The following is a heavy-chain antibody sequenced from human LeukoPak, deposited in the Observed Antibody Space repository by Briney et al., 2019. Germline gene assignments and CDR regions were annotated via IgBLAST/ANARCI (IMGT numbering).Heavy chain of an antibody. V-gene: IGHV4-59*12. Sequence: KSSETLSLTCTVSGGSISSYYWSWIRQPPGKGLEWIGYIYYTGSTNYNPSLKSRVTISVDTSKNQFSLKLSSVTAADTAVYYCARVVCSSTSCRLGFDYWGQGTLVTVSS. CDR3: ARVVCSSTSCRLGFDY. J-gene: IGHJ4*02. D-gene: IGHD2-2*01. CDR1: GGSISSYY. CDR2: IYYTGST.